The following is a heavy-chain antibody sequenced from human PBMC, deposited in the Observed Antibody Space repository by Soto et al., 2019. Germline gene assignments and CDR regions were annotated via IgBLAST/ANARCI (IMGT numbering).Heavy chain of an antibody. CDR3: ARTSLLGYCSSTSFYRRPGAFLS. Sequence: SETLSLTCTVSGGSISSSSYYWGWIRQPPGKGLEWIGSIYYSGSTYYNPSLKSRVTISVDTSKNQFSLKLSSVTAADTAVYYCARTSLLGYCSSTSFYRRPGAFLSSGQAPMVTVS. CDR1: GGSISSSSYY. V-gene: IGHV4-39*01. CDR2: IYYSGST. D-gene: IGHD2-2*01. J-gene: IGHJ3*02.